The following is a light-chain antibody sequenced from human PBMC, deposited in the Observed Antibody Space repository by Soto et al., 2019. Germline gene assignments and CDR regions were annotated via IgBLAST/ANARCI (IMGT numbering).Light chain of an antibody. Sequence: VMTQSPDSLTVSLGERATINCKSSQSVLYTAINKNYLVWYQQKPGQASRLLIYGASSRATGIPDRFSGSGSGTDFTLTINRLEPEDFAVYYCQHYGNSPPSVTFGPGTKVDIK. CDR3: QHYGNSPPSVT. V-gene: IGKV3-20*01. J-gene: IGKJ3*01. CDR1: QSVLYTAINKNY. CDR2: GAS.